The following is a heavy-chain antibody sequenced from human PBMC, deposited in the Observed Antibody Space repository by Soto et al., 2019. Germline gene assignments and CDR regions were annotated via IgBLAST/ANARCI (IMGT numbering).Heavy chain of an antibody. J-gene: IGHJ4*02. CDR3: AGGTTSSWYGY. CDR1: GCSFSSYA. V-gene: IGHV3-23*01. CDR2: ISSSGSNT. D-gene: IGHD6-13*01. Sequence: GGSRRRSWAVGGCSFSSYAMSWGRQAPGKGLEWVSLISSSGSNTYYGGSVKGRFSGSRGNSKNTLYLQMNSLRVEDTAVYFCAGGTTSSWYGYWGQGTLGTVSS.